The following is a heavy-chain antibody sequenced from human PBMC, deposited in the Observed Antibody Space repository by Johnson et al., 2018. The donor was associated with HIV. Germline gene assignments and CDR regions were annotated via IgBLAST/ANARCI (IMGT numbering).Heavy chain of an antibody. Sequence: VQLVESGGGLVQPGGSLRLSCAASGFTFDDYGMSWVRQAPGKGLEWVSGISGSGGSTYYADSVKGRFTISRDNSKNTLYLQMNSLRAEDTAVYYCARAEPWDRRHYAFDIWGQGTVVTVSS. CDR2: ISGSGGST. CDR3: ARAEPWDRRHYAFDI. D-gene: IGHD1-1*01. J-gene: IGHJ3*02. CDR1: GFTFDDYG. V-gene: IGHV3-23*04.